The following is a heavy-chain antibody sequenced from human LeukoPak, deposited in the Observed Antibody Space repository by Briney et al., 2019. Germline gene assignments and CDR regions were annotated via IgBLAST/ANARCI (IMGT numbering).Heavy chain of an antibody. CDR2: ISSSSRTI. D-gene: IGHD2-2*01. J-gene: IGHJ6*03. CDR1: GFTFSSYS. Sequence: GGSLRLSCAASGFTFSSYSMNWVRQAPGKGLEWVSYISSSSRTIYYADSVKGRFTISRDNAKNSLYLQMNSLRAEDTAVYYCARAGRYCSSTSCYYYYYMDVWGKGTTVTVSS. CDR3: ARAGRYCSSTSCYYYYYMDV. V-gene: IGHV3-48*01.